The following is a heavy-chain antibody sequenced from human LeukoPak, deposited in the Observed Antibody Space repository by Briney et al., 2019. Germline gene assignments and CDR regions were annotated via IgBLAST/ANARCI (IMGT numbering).Heavy chain of an antibody. CDR2: TYYSGST. Sequence: SETLSLTCTVSGGSISSSSYYWGWIRQPPGKGLEWIGSTYYSGSTYYNPSLKSRVTISVDTSKNQFSLKLSSVTAADTAVYYCARTYYGSGSYTHYFDYWGQGTLVTVSS. J-gene: IGHJ4*02. CDR3: ARTYYGSGSYTHYFDY. CDR1: GGSISSSSYY. V-gene: IGHV4-39*01. D-gene: IGHD3-10*01.